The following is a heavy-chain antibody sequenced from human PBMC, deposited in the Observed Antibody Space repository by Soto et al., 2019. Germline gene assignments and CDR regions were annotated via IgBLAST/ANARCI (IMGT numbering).Heavy chain of an antibody. Sequence: EVLLLESGGGLVQPGGSLRLSCAVSGITFSSYAMSWVXQAXXXXXXXXSAISGSGGSTYYADSVKGRFTISRDNSKXXXXXXXXXXXXXXTXXXXXAKPHYDILTGYFPDDYWGQGTLVTVSS. V-gene: IGHV3-23*01. J-gene: IGHJ4*02. D-gene: IGHD3-9*01. CDR2: ISGSGGST. CDR1: GITFSSYA. CDR3: AKPHYDILTGYFPDDY.